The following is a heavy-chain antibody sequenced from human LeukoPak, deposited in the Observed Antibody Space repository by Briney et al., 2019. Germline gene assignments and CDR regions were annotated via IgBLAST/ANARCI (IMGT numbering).Heavy chain of an antibody. CDR3: ARAGVYYGSGSYYYMDV. J-gene: IGHJ6*03. Sequence: SETLSLTCTVSGGSISSYYWSWIRQPPGKGLEWIGYIYYSGSTNYNPSLKSRVTISVDTSKNQFSLKLSSVTAADTAVYYCARAGVYYGSGSYYYMDVWGKGTTVTISS. D-gene: IGHD3-10*01. CDR2: IYYSGST. V-gene: IGHV4-59*12. CDR1: GGSISSYY.